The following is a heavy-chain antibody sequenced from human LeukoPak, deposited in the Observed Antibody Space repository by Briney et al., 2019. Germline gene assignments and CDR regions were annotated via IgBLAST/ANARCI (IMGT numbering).Heavy chain of an antibody. CDR1: GFTFSSYA. Sequence: PGGSLRLSCAASGFTFSSYAMSWVRQAPGKGLEWVSAISGSGGSTYYADSVKGRFTISRDNSKNTLYLQMNSLRAEDTAVYYCAKVMVAAAGRNYYYGMDVWGQGTTVTVSS. V-gene: IGHV3-23*01. CDR3: AKVMVAAAGRNYYYGMDV. CDR2: ISGSGGST. J-gene: IGHJ6*02. D-gene: IGHD6-13*01.